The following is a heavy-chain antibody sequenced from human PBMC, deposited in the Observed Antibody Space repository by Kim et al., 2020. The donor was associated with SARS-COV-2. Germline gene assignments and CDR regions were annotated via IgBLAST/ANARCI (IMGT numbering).Heavy chain of an antibody. V-gene: IGHV4-39*01. CDR2: IYYSGST. CDR3: AVRYSSSVDY. Sequence: SETLSLTCTVSGGSISSSSYYWGWIRQPPGKGLEWIGSIYYSGSTYYNPSLKSRLTISVDTSKNQFSLKLSSVTAADTAVYYCAVRYSSSVDYWGQGTLVTVYS. J-gene: IGHJ4*02. CDR1: GGSISSSSYY. D-gene: IGHD6-6*01.